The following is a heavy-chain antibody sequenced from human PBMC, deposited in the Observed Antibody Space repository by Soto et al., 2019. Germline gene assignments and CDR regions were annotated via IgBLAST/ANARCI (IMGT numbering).Heavy chain of an antibody. Sequence: QVQLVQSGAEVKKPGSSVKVSCKASGGTFSRYAISWVRQAPGQGLEWMGGIIPIFGTANCAQKFQGRVTITADESTSTAYMELSSLRSEDTAVYYCARRGYDFWSGTQDWFDPWGQGTLVTVSS. CDR2: IIPIFGTA. J-gene: IGHJ5*02. CDR1: GGTFSRYA. D-gene: IGHD3-3*01. V-gene: IGHV1-69*01. CDR3: ARRGYDFWSGTQDWFDP.